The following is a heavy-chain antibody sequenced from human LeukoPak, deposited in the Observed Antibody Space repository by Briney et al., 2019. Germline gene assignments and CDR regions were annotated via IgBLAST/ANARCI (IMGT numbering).Heavy chain of an antibody. D-gene: IGHD6-13*01. V-gene: IGHV3-9*03. CDR1: GFTFDDYA. J-gene: IGHJ3*02. CDR3: AKTAAAANAFDI. Sequence: GRSLRLSCAASGFTFDDYAMLWVRQAPGKGLEWVSGISWNSGSIGYADSVKGRFTISRDNAKNSLYLQMNSLRAEDMALYYCAKTAAAANAFDIWGQGTMVTVSS. CDR2: ISWNSGSI.